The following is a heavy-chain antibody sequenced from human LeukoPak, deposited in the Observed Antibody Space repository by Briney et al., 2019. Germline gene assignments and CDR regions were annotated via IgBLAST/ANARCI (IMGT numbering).Heavy chain of an antibody. Sequence: SVKVSCKASRGTFNKYAIKWVRQAPGQGFEWMGGIIPPFGTENYPQKFQGRVTITTDEVTSTAYMELRSLRSDDTAVYYCASAPSGFAGELSSWGQGTLVTVSS. CDR1: RGTFNKYA. J-gene: IGHJ4*02. CDR3: ASAPSGFAGELSS. D-gene: IGHD3-16*02. V-gene: IGHV1-69*05. CDR2: IIPPFGTE.